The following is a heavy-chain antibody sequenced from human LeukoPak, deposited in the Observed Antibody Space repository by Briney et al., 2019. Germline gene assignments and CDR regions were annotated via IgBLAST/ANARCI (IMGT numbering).Heavy chain of an antibody. V-gene: IGHV4-4*07. J-gene: IGHJ6*03. D-gene: IGHD3-10*01. CDR3: ARRGAHYGSGSYYYYYMDV. Sequence: SETLSLTCTVSGGSISSYYWSWIRQPAGKGLEWIGRIYTSGSTNYNPSLKSRVTMSVDTSKNQFSLKLSSVTAADTAVYYCARRGAHYGSGSYYYYYMDVWGKGTTVTVSS. CDR2: IYTSGST. CDR1: GGSISSYY.